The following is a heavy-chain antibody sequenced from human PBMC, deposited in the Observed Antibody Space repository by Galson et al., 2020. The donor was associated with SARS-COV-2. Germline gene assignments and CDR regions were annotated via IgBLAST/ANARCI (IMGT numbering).Heavy chain of an antibody. J-gene: IGHJ4*02. CDR1: GYPFSSFA. V-gene: IGHV3-30*04. Sequence: GESLKISCRASGYPFSSFAIHWVRQAPGKGRVWVKIISYDGTNRYNLESVKGRFTISRDNSKNTLYLQMDSLTTEDTALYYCARETDDYTSSWYDYWGQGTLVTVSS. CDR3: ARETDDYTSSWYDY. D-gene: IGHD6-13*01. CDR2: ISYDGTNR.